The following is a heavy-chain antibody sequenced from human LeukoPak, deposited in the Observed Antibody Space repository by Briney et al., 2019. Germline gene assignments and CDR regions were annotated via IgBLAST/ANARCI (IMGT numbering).Heavy chain of an antibody. J-gene: IGHJ3*01. V-gene: IGHV3-7*01. CDR2: INQDGSEK. CDR3: ARETSVDPDAFDV. Sequence: TGGSLRLSCAASGFSFSSYWMSWVRQAPGKGLEWVANINQDGSEKYYVDSVKGRFTISRDNAKNSLHLQMNNLRAEDTAVYYCARETSVDPDAFDVWGQGTMVTVSS. CDR1: GFSFSSYW.